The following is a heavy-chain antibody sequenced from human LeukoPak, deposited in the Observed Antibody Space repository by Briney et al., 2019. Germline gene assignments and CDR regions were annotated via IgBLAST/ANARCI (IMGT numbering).Heavy chain of an antibody. CDR2: ISYDGSNK. V-gene: IGHV3-30*18. J-gene: IGHJ6*02. CDR3: AKDQSYYYGSGSHYGMDV. Sequence: GGSLRLSCAASGFTSSSYGMHWVRQAPGKGLEWVAVISYDGSNKYYADSVKGRFTISRDNSKNTLYLQMNSLRAEDTAVYYCAKDQSYYYGSGSHYGMDVWGQGTTVTVSS. CDR1: GFTSSSYG. D-gene: IGHD3-10*01.